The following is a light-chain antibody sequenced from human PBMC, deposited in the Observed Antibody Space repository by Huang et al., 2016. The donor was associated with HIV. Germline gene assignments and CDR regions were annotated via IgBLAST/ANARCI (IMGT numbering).Light chain of an antibody. CDR3: QQYDNVPYT. CDR1: HDISNY. V-gene: IGKV1-33*01. Sequence: DIQMTPSQSSLSPSLGDRVTITSQASHDISNYLNWYQQKPGKAPKLLIYDASNLETGGPSRFSGSGAGTDFTLTIKNLKPEDIATYYCQQYDNVPYTFGQGTKLEI. J-gene: IGKJ2*01. CDR2: DAS.